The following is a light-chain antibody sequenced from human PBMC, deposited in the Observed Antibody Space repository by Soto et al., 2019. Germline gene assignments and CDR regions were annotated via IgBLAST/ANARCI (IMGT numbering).Light chain of an antibody. Sequence: IQMTRSPSSLPASLGGRVTITCQAKQSIITWVAWEQQKPGKAPNLLIYKASRLETGVPSRFSGSGSGTEFTLTISFLQHDDFATYYCQQYNSYSPLTSGGGNKVDIK. V-gene: IGKV1-5*03. CDR3: QQYNSYSPLT. J-gene: IGKJ4*01. CDR1: QSIITW. CDR2: KAS.